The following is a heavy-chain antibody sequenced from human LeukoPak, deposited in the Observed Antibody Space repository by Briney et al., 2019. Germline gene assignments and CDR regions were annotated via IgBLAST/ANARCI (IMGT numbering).Heavy chain of an antibody. D-gene: IGHD3-10*01. CDR1: GFTFSRYS. CDR2: IGSSSDNV. V-gene: IGHV3-21*01. J-gene: IGHJ6*02. Sequence: GGSLRLSCATSGFTFSRYSMNWVRQAPGKGLEWVSSIGSSSDNVYYADSVKGRFTISRDNARSSVYLQMNSLSAEDTAVYYCAKAMEFSYGMDVWGQGTTVTVSS. CDR3: AKAMEFSYGMDV.